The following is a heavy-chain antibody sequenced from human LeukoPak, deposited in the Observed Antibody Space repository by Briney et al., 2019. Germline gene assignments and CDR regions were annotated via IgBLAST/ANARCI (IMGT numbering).Heavy chain of an antibody. CDR1: GFTFSSYG. D-gene: IGHD4-17*01. CDR3: ARGVYGDYALDY. J-gene: IGHJ4*02. Sequence: GGSLRLSCAASGFTFSSYGMHWVRQAPGKGLEWVAFIRYDGSNKYYADSVKGRFTISRDNSKNTLYLHVNSLRPEDTAVYYCARGVYGDYALDYWGQGTLVTVSS. V-gene: IGHV3-30*02. CDR2: IRYDGSNK.